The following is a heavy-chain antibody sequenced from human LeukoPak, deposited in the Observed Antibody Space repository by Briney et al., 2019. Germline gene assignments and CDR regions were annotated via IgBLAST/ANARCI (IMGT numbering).Heavy chain of an antibody. Sequence: PSETLSLTCTVSGASISSSRYYWAWIRQPPGSGLDWIGSIHYIKGTYYNPSLKSRVTLSADTTKNQFSLRLSSVTAANTPVYHCVPGSTGGNRGSWFDPGGQGTLVTVSS. V-gene: IGHV4-39*01. CDR1: GASISSSRYY. D-gene: IGHD2-8*02. CDR3: VPGSTGGNRGSWFDP. CDR2: IHYIKGT. J-gene: IGHJ5*02.